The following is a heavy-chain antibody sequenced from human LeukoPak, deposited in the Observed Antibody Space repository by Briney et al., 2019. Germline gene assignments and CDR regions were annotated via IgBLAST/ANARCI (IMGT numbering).Heavy chain of an antibody. CDR3: ARGGFYGYNWIDVGVY. CDR1: GFTFSSYA. V-gene: IGHV3-30*04. Sequence: GGSLRLSCAASGFTFSSYAMHWVRQAPGKGLEWVAVISYDGSNKYYADSVKGRFTISRDNSKNTLYLQMNSLRAEDTAVYYCARGGFYGYNWIDVGVYWGQGTLVTVSS. J-gene: IGHJ4*02. CDR2: ISYDGSNK. D-gene: IGHD1-20*01.